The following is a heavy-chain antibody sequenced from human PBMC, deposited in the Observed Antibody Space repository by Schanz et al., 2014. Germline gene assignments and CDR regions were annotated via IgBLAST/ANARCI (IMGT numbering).Heavy chain of an antibody. V-gene: IGHV1-2*02. CDR1: GYTFTGYY. CDR3: ARRVPYSFGLDV. CDR2: INPNSGGT. D-gene: IGHD1-1*01. J-gene: IGHJ6*02. Sequence: QVQLLQSGAEVKKPGASVKVSCKASGYTFTGYYMHWVRQAPGQGLEWMGRINPNSGGTNYAQKFQGRVTMTRDTSTSTAYMELSRLRSDDTAMYYCARRVPYSFGLDVWGQGATVTVSS.